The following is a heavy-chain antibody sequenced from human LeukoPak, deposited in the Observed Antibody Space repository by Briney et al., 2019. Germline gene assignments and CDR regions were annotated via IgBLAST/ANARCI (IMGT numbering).Heavy chain of an antibody. CDR1: GYTFTIYG. V-gene: IGHV1-18*01. CDR3: ARESMWYYFDY. D-gene: IGHD2-21*01. CDR2: ISAYNGNT. Sequence: AASVTVSCTASGYTFTIYGISWVRQAPGQGLEWMGWISAYNGNTNYAQKLQGRVTMTTDTSTSTAYMELRSLRSDDTAVYYCARESMWYYFDYWGQGTLVTVSS. J-gene: IGHJ4*02.